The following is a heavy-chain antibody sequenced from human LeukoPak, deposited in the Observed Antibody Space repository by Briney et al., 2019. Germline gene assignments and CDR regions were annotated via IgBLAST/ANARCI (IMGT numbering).Heavy chain of an antibody. Sequence: ASVKVSCKASGYTFTSYYMHWVRQAPGQGLEWMGIINPSGGSTSYAQKFQGRVTMTRDMSTTTAYMELSSLRSEDTAVYYCARGGCSGGTCYGYYFYYYMDVWGKGTTVTVSS. J-gene: IGHJ6*03. CDR3: ARGGCSGGTCYGYYFYYYMDV. V-gene: IGHV1-46*01. CDR1: GYTFTSYY. D-gene: IGHD2-15*01. CDR2: INPSGGST.